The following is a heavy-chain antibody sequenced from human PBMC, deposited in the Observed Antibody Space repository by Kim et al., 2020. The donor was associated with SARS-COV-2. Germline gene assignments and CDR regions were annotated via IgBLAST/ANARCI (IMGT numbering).Heavy chain of an antibody. CDR2: WYA. Sequence: WYADYAKSVKSRITINPATSQNQFSLQLNSVTPEDTAVYYCARDLSLGIDYWGQGTLVTVSS. CDR3: ARDLSLGIDY. J-gene: IGHJ4*02. D-gene: IGHD7-27*01. V-gene: IGHV6-1*01.